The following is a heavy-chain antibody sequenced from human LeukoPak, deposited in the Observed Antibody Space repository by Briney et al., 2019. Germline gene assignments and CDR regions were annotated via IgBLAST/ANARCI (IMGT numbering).Heavy chain of an antibody. V-gene: IGHV4-59*01. Sequence: SETLSLTCTVSGGSISSYYWSWIRQPPGKGLEWIGYIYYSGSTNYNPSLKSRVTISVDTSKNQFSLKLSSVTAADTAVYHCARSHITMTDYWGQGTLVTVSS. CDR2: IYYSGST. CDR1: GGSISSYY. CDR3: ARSHITMTDY. J-gene: IGHJ4*02. D-gene: IGHD3-22*01.